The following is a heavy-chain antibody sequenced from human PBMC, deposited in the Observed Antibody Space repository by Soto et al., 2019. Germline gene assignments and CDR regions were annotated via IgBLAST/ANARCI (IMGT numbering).Heavy chain of an antibody. CDR2: IYYSGTT. J-gene: IGHJ5*02. CDR1: GGSISSGGYY. D-gene: IGHD1-26*01. Sequence: PSETLSLTCTVSGGSISSGGYYWSWIRQHPGKGLEWIGYIYYSGTTFYNPSLRSRLTISLDTSKNKFSLKLSPVTAADTAVYYCARDMHAGFTHYFDPWGQGTLVTVSS. V-gene: IGHV4-31*03. CDR3: ARDMHAGFTHYFDP.